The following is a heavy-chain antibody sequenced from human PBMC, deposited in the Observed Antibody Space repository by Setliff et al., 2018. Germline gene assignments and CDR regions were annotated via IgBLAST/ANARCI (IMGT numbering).Heavy chain of an antibody. Sequence: SETLSLTCSVSGVSLTSSHFYWSWIRQRPGKGLEWIGKIDYRGSTRHNPSLETRVSMSVDTSKNQFSLRLTSVTDADTAVYYCAMDQGVVWGKGTTVTVSS. D-gene: IGHD2-2*03. CDR3: AMDQGVV. CDR1: GVSLTSSHFY. V-gene: IGHV4-31*03. J-gene: IGHJ6*04. CDR2: IDYRGST.